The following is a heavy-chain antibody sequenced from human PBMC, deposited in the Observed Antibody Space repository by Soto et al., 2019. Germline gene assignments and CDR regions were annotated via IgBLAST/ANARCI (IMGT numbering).Heavy chain of an antibody. D-gene: IGHD6-13*01. Sequence: SETLSLTCTVSGGSISSSSYYWGWIRQPPGKGLEWIGSIYYSGSTYYNPSLKSRVTISVDTSKNQFALKLSSVTAADMAVYYCGREYRSTWSVWGQGALVTVPQ. CDR2: IYYSGST. J-gene: IGHJ4*02. V-gene: IGHV4-39*02. CDR3: GREYRSTWSV. CDR1: GGSISSSSYY.